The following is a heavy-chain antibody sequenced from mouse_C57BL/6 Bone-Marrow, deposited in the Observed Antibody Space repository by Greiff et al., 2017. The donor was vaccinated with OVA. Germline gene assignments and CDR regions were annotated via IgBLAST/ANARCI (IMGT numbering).Heavy chain of an antibody. CDR1: GYTFTSYT. CDR2: INPSSGYT. V-gene: IGHV1-4*01. D-gene: IGHD2-4*01. J-gene: IGHJ2*01. Sequence: QVQLQQSGAELARPGASVKMPCKASGYTFTSYTMHWVKQRPGQGLEWIGYINPSSGYTKYNQKFKDKATLTADKSSSTAYMQLSSLTSEDSAVYYCAFYDYDYFDYWGQGTTLTVSS. CDR3: AFYDYDYFDY.